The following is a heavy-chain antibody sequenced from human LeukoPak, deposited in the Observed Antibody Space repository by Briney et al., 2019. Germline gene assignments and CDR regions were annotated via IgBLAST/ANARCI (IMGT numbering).Heavy chain of an antibody. CDR2: IYYSGST. D-gene: IGHD6-13*01. Sequence: SETLSLTRTVSGGSISGGDYYWSWIRQPPGKGLEWIGYIYYSGSTYYNPSLKSRVTISVDTSKNQFSLKLSSVTAADTAVYYCARAEYSSSHNDAFDIWGQGTMVTVSS. J-gene: IGHJ3*02. CDR1: GGSISGGDYY. CDR3: ARAEYSSSHNDAFDI. V-gene: IGHV4-30-4*01.